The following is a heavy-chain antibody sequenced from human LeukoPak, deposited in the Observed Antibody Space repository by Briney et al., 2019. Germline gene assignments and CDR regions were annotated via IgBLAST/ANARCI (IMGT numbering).Heavy chain of an antibody. CDR2: INPNSGGT. Sequence: ASVKVSCKASGYTFTGYYMHWVRQAPGQGLEWMGWINPNSGGTNYAQKLQGRVTMTRDTSISTAYMELSRLRSDDTAVYYCARDTSTYYDFWSGYRYYYYYMDVWGKGTTVTVSS. D-gene: IGHD3-3*01. V-gene: IGHV1-2*02. CDR3: ARDTSTYYDFWSGYRYYYYYMDV. J-gene: IGHJ6*03. CDR1: GYTFTGYY.